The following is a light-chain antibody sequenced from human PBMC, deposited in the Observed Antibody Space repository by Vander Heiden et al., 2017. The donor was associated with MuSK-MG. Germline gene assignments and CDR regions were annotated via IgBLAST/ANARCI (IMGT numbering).Light chain of an antibody. J-gene: IGKJ1*01. CDR3: QQYDNGPET. CDR1: QSVSSN. Sequence: EIVMTQSPATLSVSPGERATLSCRASQSVSSNLAWYQQKPGQAPRLLIYGASTRATGSPARCSGSGSGTEFTLTISSLQSEDFAVYYCQQYDNGPETFGQGTKVEIK. V-gene: IGKV3-15*01. CDR2: GAS.